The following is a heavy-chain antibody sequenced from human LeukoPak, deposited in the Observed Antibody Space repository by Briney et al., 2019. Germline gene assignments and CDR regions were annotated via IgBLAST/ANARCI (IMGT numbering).Heavy chain of an antibody. V-gene: IGHV4-39*01. CDR2: IYYSGST. Sequence: SETLSLTCTVSGGSISSSSYYWGWIRLPPGKGLEWIGSIYYSGSTYYNPSLKSRVTISVDTSKNQFSLKLSSVTAADTAVYYCARGWWEPRVFDPWGQGTLVTVSS. J-gene: IGHJ5*02. CDR3: ARGWWEPRVFDP. CDR1: GGSISSSSYY. D-gene: IGHD1-26*01.